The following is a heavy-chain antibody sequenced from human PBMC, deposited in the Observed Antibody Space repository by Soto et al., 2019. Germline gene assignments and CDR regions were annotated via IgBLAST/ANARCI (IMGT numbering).Heavy chain of an antibody. J-gene: IGHJ6*03. Sequence: ASVKVSCKASGYTFTSYAMHWVRQAPGQRLEWMGWINAGNGNTKYSQKFQGRVTITRDTSASTAYMELGSLRSEDTAVYYCARVEDVITMVRGRIYYYYYMDVWGKGTTVTVSS. D-gene: IGHD3-10*01. V-gene: IGHV1-3*01. CDR3: ARVEDVITMVRGRIYYYYYMDV. CDR1: GYTFTSYA. CDR2: INAGNGNT.